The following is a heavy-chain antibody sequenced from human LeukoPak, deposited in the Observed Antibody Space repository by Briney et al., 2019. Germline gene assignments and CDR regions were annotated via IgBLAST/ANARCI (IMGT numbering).Heavy chain of an antibody. CDR3: ATCPYYYDSSGYYSPFDY. CDR2: IKQDGSEK. D-gene: IGHD3-22*01. J-gene: IGHJ4*02. Sequence: GGSLRLSCAASGFSFSSFGMSWVRQAPGKGLEWVANIKQDGSEKYYVDSVKGRFTISRDNAKNSLYLQMNSLRAGDTAVYYCATCPYYYDSSGYYSPFDYWGQGILVTVSS. CDR1: GFSFSSFG. V-gene: IGHV3-7*01.